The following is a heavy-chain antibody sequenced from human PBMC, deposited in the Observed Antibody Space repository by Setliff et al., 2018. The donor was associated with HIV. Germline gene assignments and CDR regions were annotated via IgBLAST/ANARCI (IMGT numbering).Heavy chain of an antibody. Sequence: SVKVSCKASGGTFSSYVISWVRQAPGQGLEWMGGIIPILGTANYAQKFQGRVTITADESTSTAYMELSSLRSEDTAVYYCARQVYGDFYNYYYMDVWGKGTTVTVSS. J-gene: IGHJ6*03. CDR3: ARQVYGDFYNYYYMDV. D-gene: IGHD4-17*01. CDR1: GGTFSSYV. V-gene: IGHV1-69*13. CDR2: IIPILGTA.